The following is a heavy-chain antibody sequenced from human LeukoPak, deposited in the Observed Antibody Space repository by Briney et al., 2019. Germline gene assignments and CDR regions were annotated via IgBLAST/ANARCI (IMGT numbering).Heavy chain of an antibody. CDR1: GGSFSGYY. V-gene: IGHV4-34*01. CDR2: INHSGST. D-gene: IGHD2-2*01. J-gene: IGHJ4*02. CDR3: ARLGHIVVVPAASFDY. Sequence: SETLSLTCAVYGGSFSGYYWSWIRQPPGKGLEWIGEINHSGSTNYNPSLKSRVTISVDTSKNQFSLKLSSVTAADTAVYYCARLGHIVVVPAASFDYWGQGTLVTVSS.